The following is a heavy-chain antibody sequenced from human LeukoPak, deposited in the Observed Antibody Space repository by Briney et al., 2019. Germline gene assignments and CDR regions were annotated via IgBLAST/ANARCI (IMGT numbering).Heavy chain of an antibody. CDR2: IWYDGSNK. V-gene: IGHV3-33*01. Sequence: GSLRLSCAASGFTFSSYGMHWVRQAPGKGLEWVAVIWYDGSNKYYADSVKGRFTISRDNSKNTLYLQMNSLRAEDTAVYYCARSYDYGDYVDYWGQGTPVTVSS. CDR1: GFTFSSYG. CDR3: ARSYDYGDYVDY. J-gene: IGHJ4*02. D-gene: IGHD4-17*01.